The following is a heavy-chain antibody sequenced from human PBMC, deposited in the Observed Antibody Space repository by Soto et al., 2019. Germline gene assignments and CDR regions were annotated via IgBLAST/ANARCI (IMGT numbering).Heavy chain of an antibody. J-gene: IGHJ4*02. CDR2: ISSSSSYT. D-gene: IGHD3-9*01. CDR1: GFTFSDYY. CDR3: ARGEYYDISPIDY. V-gene: IGHV3-11*06. Sequence: GGSLRLSCAASGFTFSDYYMSWIRQAPGKGLEWVSYISSSSSYTNYADSVKGRLTISRDNAKNSLYLQMNSLRAEDTAVYYCARGEYYDISPIDYWGQGTLVTVSS.